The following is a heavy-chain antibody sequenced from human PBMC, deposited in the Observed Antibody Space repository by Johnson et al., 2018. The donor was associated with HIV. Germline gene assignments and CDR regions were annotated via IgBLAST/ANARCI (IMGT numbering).Heavy chain of an antibody. J-gene: IGHJ3*02. CDR3: ARDVIVLVVYAKLGAFDI. D-gene: IGHD2-8*02. CDR2: IRYDGSHK. V-gene: IGHV3-30*02. Sequence: QMLLVESGGGVVQPGGSLRLSCVASGFTFSSYGMHWVRQAPGTGLEWVAFIRYDGSHKHYADSVKGRFTISRDTSKNSLYLQMNSLRAEDTALYYCARDVIVLVVYAKLGAFDIWGQGTMVTVSS. CDR1: GFTFSSYG.